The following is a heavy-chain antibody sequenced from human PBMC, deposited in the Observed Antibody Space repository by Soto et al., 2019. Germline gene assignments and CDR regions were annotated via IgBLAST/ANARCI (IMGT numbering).Heavy chain of an antibody. CDR1: GFTFSSYA. J-gene: IGHJ6*02. V-gene: IGHV3-23*01. CDR2: ISGSGGST. D-gene: IGHD2-2*02. CDR3: AKDEGIVVVPAAIDYYYYGMDV. Sequence: EVQLLESGGGLVQPGGSLRLSCAASGFTFSSYAMSWVRQAPGKGLEWVSAISGSGGSTYYADSVKGRFTISRDNSKNTLYLQMNSLRAEDTAVYYSAKDEGIVVVPAAIDYYYYGMDVWGQGTTVTVSS.